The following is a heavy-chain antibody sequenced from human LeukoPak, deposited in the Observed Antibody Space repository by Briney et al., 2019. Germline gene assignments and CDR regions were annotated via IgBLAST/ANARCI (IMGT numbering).Heavy chain of an antibody. J-gene: IGHJ6*04. CDR1: GYSFTSYW. CDR3: ARGEGSHSPNYYYYYGMDV. CDR2: IDPSDSYT. Sequence: GESLKISCKGSGYSFTSYWISWVRQMPGKGLEWVGRIDPSDSYTNYSPSFQGHVTISADKSISTAYLQWSSLKASDTAMYYCARGEGSHSPNYYYYYGMDVWGKGTTVTVSS. D-gene: IGHD1-26*01. V-gene: IGHV5-10-1*01.